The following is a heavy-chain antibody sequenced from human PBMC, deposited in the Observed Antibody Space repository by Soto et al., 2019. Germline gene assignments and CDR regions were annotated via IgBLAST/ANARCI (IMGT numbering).Heavy chain of an antibody. CDR2: IYSGGST. J-gene: IGHJ4*02. V-gene: IGHV3-53*04. CDR1: GFTVSSNY. CDR3: ARGLPTYYDFWSGPQQNFAY. Sequence: GGSLRLSCAASGFTVSSNYMSWVLQAPGKGLEWVSVIYSGGSTYYADSVKGRFTISRHNSKNTLYLQMNSLRAEDTAVYYCARGLPTYYDFWSGPQQNFAYWGQGTLVTVSS. D-gene: IGHD3-3*01.